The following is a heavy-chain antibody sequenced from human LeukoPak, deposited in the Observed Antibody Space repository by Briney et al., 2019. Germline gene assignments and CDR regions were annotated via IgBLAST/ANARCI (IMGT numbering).Heavy chain of an antibody. Sequence: GASVKDSCKASGYTFTSYGISWVRQAPGQGLEWMGWISPYNGNTNYAPKLQGRLTMTTDTSTGTAYMELRSLRSDDTAVYYCARDRQCGYWGQGTLVTVSS. CDR1: GYTFTSYG. J-gene: IGHJ4*02. CDR2: ISPYNGNT. V-gene: IGHV1-18*01. D-gene: IGHD2-21*01. CDR3: ARDRQCGY.